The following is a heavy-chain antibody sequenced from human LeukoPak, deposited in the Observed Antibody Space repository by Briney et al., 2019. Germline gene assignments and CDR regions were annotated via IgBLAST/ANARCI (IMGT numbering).Heavy chain of an antibody. V-gene: IGHV1-69*05. Sequence: SVKVSCKASGGTFSSYAISWVRQAPGQGLEWMGGIIPIFGTANYAQKFQGRVTITTDESTSTAYMELSSLRSEDTAVYYCASVPNCYDSSGYPALWGQGTLVTVSS. CDR1: GGTFSSYA. J-gene: IGHJ4*02. CDR2: IIPIFGTA. CDR3: ASVPNCYDSSGYPAL. D-gene: IGHD3-22*01.